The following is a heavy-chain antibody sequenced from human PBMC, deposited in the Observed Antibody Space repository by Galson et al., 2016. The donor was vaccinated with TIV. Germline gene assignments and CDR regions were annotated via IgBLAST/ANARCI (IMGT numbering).Heavy chain of an antibody. CDR1: GSMFTAYF. CDR3: ARSYYYDSSAYYFDY. V-gene: IGHV1-2*06. Sequence: SVKVSCQASGSMFTAYFIHWVRQAPGQGLEWMGRINPNSGATGYAQNFQGRVTMTRDTSISTAYMELSRLTYDDTAVYYCARSYYYDSSAYYFDYWGQGTLVTVSS. CDR2: INPNSGAT. J-gene: IGHJ4*02. D-gene: IGHD3-22*01.